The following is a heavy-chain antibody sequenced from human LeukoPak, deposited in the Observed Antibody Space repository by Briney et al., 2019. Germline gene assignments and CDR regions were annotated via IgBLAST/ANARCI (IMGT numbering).Heavy chain of an antibody. CDR3: ASSPPQQLVLVY. V-gene: IGHV1-2*02. CDR2: INPNSGGT. D-gene: IGHD6-13*01. J-gene: IGHJ4*02. Sequence: GASVKVSCKASGYTFTGYYMHWVRQAPGQGLEWMGWINPNSGGTNYAQKLQGRVTMTRDTSISTAYMELSRLRSDDTAVYYCASSPPQQLVLVYWGQGTLVTVSS. CDR1: GYTFTGYY.